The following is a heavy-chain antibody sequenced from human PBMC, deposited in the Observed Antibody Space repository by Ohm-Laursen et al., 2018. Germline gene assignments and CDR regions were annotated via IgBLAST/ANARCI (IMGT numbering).Heavy chain of an antibody. CDR2: ISWNSGSI. Sequence: RSLRLSCAASGFTFDDYAMHWVRQAPGKGLEWVSGISWNSGSIGYADSVKGRFTISRDNAKNSLYLQMNSLRAEDTALYYCAKHSRYDFWSGYSEADAFDIWGQGTMVTVSS. D-gene: IGHD3-3*01. CDR1: GFTFDDYA. V-gene: IGHV3-9*01. CDR3: AKHSRYDFWSGYSEADAFDI. J-gene: IGHJ3*02.